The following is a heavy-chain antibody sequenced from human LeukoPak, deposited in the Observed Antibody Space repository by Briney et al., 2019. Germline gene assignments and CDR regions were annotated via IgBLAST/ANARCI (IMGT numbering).Heavy chain of an antibody. CDR2: INSDGSST. V-gene: IGHV3-74*01. Sequence: PGGSLRPSCAASGFTFSTYWMHWVRQAPGKGLVWVSRINSDGSSTNCADSVKGRFTISRDNAKNTLYLQMDSLRAEDTAVYYCATDDGAGDNFDSWGQGTLVTVSS. CDR3: ATDDGAGDNFDS. CDR1: GFTFSTYW. D-gene: IGHD7-27*01. J-gene: IGHJ4*02.